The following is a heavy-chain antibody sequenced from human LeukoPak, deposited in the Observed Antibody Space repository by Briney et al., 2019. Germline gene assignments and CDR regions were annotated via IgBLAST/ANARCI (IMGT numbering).Heavy chain of an antibody. V-gene: IGHV4-59*08. CDR3: ARLHDGYRYGADY. D-gene: IGHD5-18*01. CDR2: IYYSGST. Sequence: PSETLSPTCTVSGGSISSYYWSWIRQPPGKGLEWIGYIYYSGSTNYNPSLKSRVTISVDTSKNQFSLKLSPVTAADTAVYYCARLHDGYRYGADYWGQGTLVTAS. J-gene: IGHJ4*02. CDR1: GGSISSYY.